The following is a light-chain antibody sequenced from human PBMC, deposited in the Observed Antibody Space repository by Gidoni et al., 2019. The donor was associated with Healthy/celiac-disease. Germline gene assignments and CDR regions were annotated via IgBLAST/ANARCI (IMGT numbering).Light chain of an antibody. Sequence: EIVMTQSPATLSVSPGESATLSCSASQSVSSNFAWYQQKPGQAPRLLIYGASTRATGIPARFSGSGSGTEFTLTISSLQSEDFAVYYCQQYNNWPPLTFGGGTKVEIK. J-gene: IGKJ4*01. CDR1: QSVSSN. CDR3: QQYNNWPPLT. CDR2: GAS. V-gene: IGKV3D-15*01.